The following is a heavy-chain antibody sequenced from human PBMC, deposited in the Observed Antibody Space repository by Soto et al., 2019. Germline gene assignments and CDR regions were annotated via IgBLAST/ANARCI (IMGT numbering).Heavy chain of an antibody. D-gene: IGHD1-7*01. J-gene: IGHJ5*02. CDR2: IFSNDEK. V-gene: IGHV2-26*01. Sequence: QVTLKESGPVLVKPTETLTLTCTVSGFSLSNGRRGVSWIRQPPGQALEWLAHIFSNDEKRCNTSMKSRLSISTDTSQSQVVLIITNIDPVDTATYYCARTEDGGRSRTPAGWFDAWGQGTLVTVYS. CDR1: GFSLSNGRRG. CDR3: ARTEDGGRSRTPAGWFDA.